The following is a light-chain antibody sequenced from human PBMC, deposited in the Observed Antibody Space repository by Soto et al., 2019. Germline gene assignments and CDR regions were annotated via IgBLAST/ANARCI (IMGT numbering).Light chain of an antibody. CDR2: RTS. J-gene: IGKJ1*01. V-gene: IGKV3-15*01. Sequence: EIVMTQSPAALSVSPGERATLSCSASQSISSNLAWYQQKPGQAPRLLMFRTSSRATGFPARFSGSGSGTDFTLTISSLETEDFAVYYCQQRSDWPPTFGQGTKVDIK. CDR1: QSISSN. CDR3: QQRSDWPPT.